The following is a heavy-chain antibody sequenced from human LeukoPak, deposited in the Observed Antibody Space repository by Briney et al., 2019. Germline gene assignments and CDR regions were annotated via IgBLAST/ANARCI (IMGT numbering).Heavy chain of an antibody. CDR2: ISYDGNNK. CDR3: AKEFRSYYYDSSGHFDY. V-gene: IGHV3-30*04. CDR1: GFTFSSYA. Sequence: GGSLRLSCAASGFTFSSYAMHWVRQAPGKGLEWVAVISYDGNNKYYAESVKGRFTISRDNSKNTLYLQMNSLRAEDTAVYYCAKEFRSYYYDSSGHFDYWGQGTLVTVSS. D-gene: IGHD3-22*01. J-gene: IGHJ4*02.